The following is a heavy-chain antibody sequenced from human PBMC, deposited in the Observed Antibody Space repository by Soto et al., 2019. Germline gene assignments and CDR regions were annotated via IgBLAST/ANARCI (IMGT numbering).Heavy chain of an antibody. J-gene: IGHJ4*02. D-gene: IGHD3-22*01. CDR2: FDPEDGET. V-gene: IGHV1-24*01. CDR1: GYTLTELS. CDR3: ATDLTPHYYDSSGYYSAG. Sequence: QVQLVQSGAEVKKPGASVKVSCKVSGYTLTELSMHWVRQAPGKGLEWMGGFDPEDGETVYAQKFQGRATMTEDTSTDTAYMELSSLRSEDTAVYYCATDLTPHYYDSSGYYSAGWGQGTLVTVSS.